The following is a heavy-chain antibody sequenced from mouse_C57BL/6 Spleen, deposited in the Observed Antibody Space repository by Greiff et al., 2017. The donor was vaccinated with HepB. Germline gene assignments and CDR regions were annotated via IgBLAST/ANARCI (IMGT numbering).Heavy chain of an antibody. Sequence: SGAELVRPGASVTLSCKASGYTFTDYEMHWVKQTPVHGLEWIGAIDPETGGTAYNQKFKGKAILTADKSSSTAYMELRSLTSEDSAVYYCTSRDYGIYFDYWGQGTTLTVSS. CDR1: GYTFTDYE. V-gene: IGHV1-15*01. CDR3: TSRDYGIYFDY. J-gene: IGHJ2*01. D-gene: IGHD2-1*01. CDR2: IDPETGGT.